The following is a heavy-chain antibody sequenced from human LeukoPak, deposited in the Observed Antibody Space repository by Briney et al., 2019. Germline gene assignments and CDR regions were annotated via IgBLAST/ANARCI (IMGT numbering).Heavy chain of an antibody. D-gene: IGHD2-2*01. CDR1: GFTFSRFG. J-gene: IGHJ4*02. Sequence: GGSLRLSCAASGFTFSRFGMHWVRQAPGKGLEWVTFIRYDGSNKYYADSVKGRFTISRDNSKNTLYLQMNSLRAEDTAVYYCAKGSCSSTSCLEPSFDYWGQGTLVTVSS. CDR2: IRYDGSNK. V-gene: IGHV3-30*02. CDR3: AKGSCSSTSCLEPSFDY.